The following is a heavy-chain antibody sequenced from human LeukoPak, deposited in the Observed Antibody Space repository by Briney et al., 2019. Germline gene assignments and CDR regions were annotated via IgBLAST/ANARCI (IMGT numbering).Heavy chain of an antibody. CDR2: INHSGST. V-gene: IGHV4-34*01. CDR1: GGSFSGFY. Sequence: SETLSLTCAVYGGSFSGFYWSWIRQPPGKGLEWIGEINHSGSTKYNPSLKSRLTMSVDTSKNQFSLKLSSVTAADTAVYYCARDRYYYDSSGYLVFDYWGQGTLVTVSS. J-gene: IGHJ4*02. CDR3: ARDRYYYDSSGYLVFDY. D-gene: IGHD3-22*01.